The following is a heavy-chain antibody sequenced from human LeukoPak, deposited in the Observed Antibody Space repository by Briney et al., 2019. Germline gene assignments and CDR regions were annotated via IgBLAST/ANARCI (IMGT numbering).Heavy chain of an antibody. CDR2: INPNSGGT. Sequence: ASVKVSCKASGYTFTGYYMHRVRQAPGQGLEWMGWINPNSGGTNYAQKFQGRVTMTRDTSISTAYMELSRLRSDDTAVYYCARVGGWFGELTSKCFDYWGQGTLVTVSS. V-gene: IGHV1-2*02. CDR3: ARVGGWFGELTSKCFDY. D-gene: IGHD3-10*01. CDR1: GYTFTGYY. J-gene: IGHJ4*02.